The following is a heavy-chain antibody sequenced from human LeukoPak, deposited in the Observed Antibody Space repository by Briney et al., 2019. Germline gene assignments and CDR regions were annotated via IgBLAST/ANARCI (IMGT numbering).Heavy chain of an antibody. CDR3: AKAVGYCSSTSCYTSDY. CDR1: GFTFDDYA. Sequence: GGSLRLSCAASGFTFDDYAMHWVRQAPGKGLEWVSLISWDGGSTYYADSVKGRFTISRDNSKNSLYLQMNSLRAEDTALYYCAKAVGYCSSTSCYTSDYWGQGILVTVSS. CDR2: ISWDGGST. D-gene: IGHD2-2*02. V-gene: IGHV3-43D*03. J-gene: IGHJ4*02.